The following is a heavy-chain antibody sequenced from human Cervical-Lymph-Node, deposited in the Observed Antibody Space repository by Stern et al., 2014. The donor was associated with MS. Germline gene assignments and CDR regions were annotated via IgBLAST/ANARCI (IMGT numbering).Heavy chain of an antibody. D-gene: IGHD6-19*01. J-gene: IGHJ6*02. CDR3: AREVAGHRLGMMDV. CDR2: INPSGGST. V-gene: IGHV1-46*01. CDR1: GYPFSNYY. Sequence: VQLLESGAEMKKPGASVKGSCKASGYPFSNYYMYWVRQAPAQGLEWMGIINPSGGSTSYAQKFQGRVTMTRDTSTSTVYMELSSLRSEDTAVYYCAREVAGHRLGMMDVWGQGTTVTVSS.